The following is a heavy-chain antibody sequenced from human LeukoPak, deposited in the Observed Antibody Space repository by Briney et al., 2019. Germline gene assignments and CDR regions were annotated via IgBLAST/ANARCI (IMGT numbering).Heavy chain of an antibody. CDR3: ARDRGIAVAGSSFDY. J-gene: IGHJ4*02. Sequence: ASVKVSCKTSRYTFTKHPMHWVRQAPGQRLEWMGWINTDNGNTKYSEKFQGRVAITRDTSASTAYMELSSLRSEDTAVYYCARDRGIAVAGSSFDYWGQGTLVTVSS. V-gene: IGHV1-3*04. CDR2: INTDNGNT. D-gene: IGHD6-19*01. CDR1: RYTFTKHP.